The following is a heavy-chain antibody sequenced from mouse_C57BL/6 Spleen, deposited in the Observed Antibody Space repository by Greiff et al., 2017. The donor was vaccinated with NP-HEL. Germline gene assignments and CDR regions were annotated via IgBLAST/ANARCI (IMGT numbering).Heavy chain of an antibody. D-gene: IGHD1-1*01. Sequence: EVQLQQSGPELVKPGASVKMSCKASGYTFTDYNMHWVKQSHGKSLEWIGYINPNNGGTSYNQKFKGKATLTVNQSSSTAYMELRSLTSENSAVYYCAVITTVVGPFDYWGQGTTLTVSS. CDR2: INPNNGGT. J-gene: IGHJ2*01. CDR3: AVITTVVGPFDY. CDR1: GYTFTDYN. V-gene: IGHV1-22*01.